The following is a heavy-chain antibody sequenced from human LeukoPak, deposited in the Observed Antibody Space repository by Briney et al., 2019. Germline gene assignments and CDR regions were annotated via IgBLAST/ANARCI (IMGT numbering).Heavy chain of an antibody. CDR2: INPNSGGT. CDR1: GYTFTGYY. V-gene: IGHV1-2*02. CDR3: ARDLWSGSGSYPADY. J-gene: IGHJ4*02. Sequence: ASVKVSCKASGYTFTGYYMHWVRQAPGQGLEWMGWINPNSGGTNYAQKFQGRVTMTRDTSISTAYMELSRLRSDDTAVYYCARDLWSGSGSYPADYWGQGTLVTVSS. D-gene: IGHD3-10*01.